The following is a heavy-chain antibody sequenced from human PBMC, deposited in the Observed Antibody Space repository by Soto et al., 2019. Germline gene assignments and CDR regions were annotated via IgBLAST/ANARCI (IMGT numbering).Heavy chain of an antibody. Sequence: QVQLQESGPGLVKPSETLSLTCAVSGGSVRSGIYYWSWIRKPPGKGLEWIGYIYYTGRTSYNPSLKGRVTMSIGTSMYQFSLKMSVLTAADTAVYYCACGPGSRRVDSWGQGALVTVSS. D-gene: IGHD1-26*01. V-gene: IGHV4-61*01. CDR1: GGSVRSGIYY. CDR2: IYYTGRT. J-gene: IGHJ5*01. CDR3: ACGPGSRRVDS.